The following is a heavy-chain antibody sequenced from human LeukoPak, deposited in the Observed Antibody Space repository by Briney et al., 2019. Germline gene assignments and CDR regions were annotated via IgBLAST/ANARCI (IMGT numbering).Heavy chain of an antibody. V-gene: IGHV4-34*01. J-gene: IGHJ5*02. CDR1: GGSFSGYY. D-gene: IGHD3-9*01. CDR2: INHSGCT. CDR3: ARARLRYFDWLEWFDP. Sequence: SETLSLTCAVYGGSFSGYYWSWIRQPPGKGLEWIGEINHSGCTNYNPSLKSRVTISVDTSKNQFSLKLSSVTAADTAVYYCARARLRYFDWLEWFDPWGQGTLVTVSS.